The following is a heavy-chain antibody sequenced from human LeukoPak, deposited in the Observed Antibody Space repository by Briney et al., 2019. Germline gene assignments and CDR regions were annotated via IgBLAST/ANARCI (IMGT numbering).Heavy chain of an antibody. V-gene: IGHV3-15*01. D-gene: IGHD4-11*01. CDR2: IKSKTDGGTT. CDR3: TTDSKYHEDYFDY. CDR1: GFTFSNAW. Sequence: PGGSLRLSCAASGFTFSNAWMSWVRQAPGKGLEWVGRIKSKTDGGTTDYAAPVKGRFTISRDDSKTTLYLKMNSLKTEDTAVYYCTTDSKYHEDYFDYWGQGTLVTVSS. J-gene: IGHJ4*02.